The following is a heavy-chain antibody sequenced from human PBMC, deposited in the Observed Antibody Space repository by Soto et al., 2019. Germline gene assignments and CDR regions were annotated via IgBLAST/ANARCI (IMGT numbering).Heavy chain of an antibody. J-gene: IGHJ3*02. CDR3: ATGGAAAQGRSAFDI. CDR2: IYYSGST. Sequence: QVQLQESGPGLVKPSQTLSLTCTVSGGSISSGGYYWSWIAKPPGKGLGWIGYIYYSGSTYYNPSLSSRVTISVDTSKNQFSLKLSSVTAADTAVYYCATGGAAAQGRSAFDIWGQGTMVTVSS. V-gene: IGHV4-31*03. D-gene: IGHD6-13*01. CDR1: GGSISSGGYY.